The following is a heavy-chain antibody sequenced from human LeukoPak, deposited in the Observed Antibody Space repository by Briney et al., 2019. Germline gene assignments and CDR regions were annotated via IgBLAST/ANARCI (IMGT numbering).Heavy chain of an antibody. V-gene: IGHV3-30*03. D-gene: IGHD6-19*01. J-gene: IGHJ5*02. Sequence: GGSLRLSCAASGFTFSSYGMHWVRQAPGKGLEWVAAISYDGSNKYYADSVKGRFTISRDNSKNTLYLQMNSLRAEDTAVYYCASSSLSRWASLLFDPWGQGTLVTVSS. CDR3: ASSSLSRWASLLFDP. CDR2: ISYDGSNK. CDR1: GFTFSSYG.